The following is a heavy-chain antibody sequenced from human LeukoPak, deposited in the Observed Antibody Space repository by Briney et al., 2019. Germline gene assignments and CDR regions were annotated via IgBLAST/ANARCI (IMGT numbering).Heavy chain of an antibody. V-gene: IGHV3-53*04. CDR1: GFTVSSNY. CDR3: ARGPLGDYGIDY. Sequence: GGSLRLSCAASGFTVSSNYMSWVRQAPRKGLEWVSVIYNGGSTYYADSVKGRFTISRHNSKNTLYLQMNSLRAEDTAVYYCARGPLGDYGIDYWGQGTLVTVSS. D-gene: IGHD4-17*01. CDR2: IYNGGST. J-gene: IGHJ4*02.